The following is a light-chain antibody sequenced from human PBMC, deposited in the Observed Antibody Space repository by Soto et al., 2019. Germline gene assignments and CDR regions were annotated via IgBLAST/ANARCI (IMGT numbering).Light chain of an antibody. CDR3: QQYNSFSLIT. Sequence: DIQVTQSPSTLSASVGDTVTITCRASQSISRWLAWYQQKPVKAPKIPISDASILENGVPSRFSGTGSGTEFTLTISNLQPDDFATYFCQQYNSFSLITFGQGTRLEIK. CDR2: DAS. J-gene: IGKJ5*01. V-gene: IGKV1-5*01. CDR1: QSISRW.